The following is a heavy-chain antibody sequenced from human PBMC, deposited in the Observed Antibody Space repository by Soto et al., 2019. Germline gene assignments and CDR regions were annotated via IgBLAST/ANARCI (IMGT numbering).Heavy chain of an antibody. CDR2: IIPVFNSA. D-gene: IGHD6-25*01. J-gene: IGHJ4*02. CDR1: GYTFSSYT. CDR3: ARIGDGNQRPFDY. Sequence: QVRLVQSGAEVKKPGSSVKVSCKASGYTFSSYTINWVRQAPGQGLELMRGIIPVFNSATYAQKFQGRVTITADESTSTAYLELRSLRSEDTAVYYCARIGDGNQRPFDYWGQGTLVTVSS. V-gene: IGHV1-69*01.